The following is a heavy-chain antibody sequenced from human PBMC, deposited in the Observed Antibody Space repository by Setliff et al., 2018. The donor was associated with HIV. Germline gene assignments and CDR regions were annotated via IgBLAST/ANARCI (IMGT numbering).Heavy chain of an antibody. D-gene: IGHD2-15*01. J-gene: IGHJ6*03. CDR3: ARVLAAYLDV. V-gene: IGHV4-34*01. CDR2: INHSGST. CDR1: GGSLSGYY. Sequence: PSETLSLTCAVYGGSLSGYYWSWIRQPPGKGLEWIGEINHSGSTNYNPSLKSRVTISVDTSKNQFSLNPSSVTAADTAVYFCARVLAAYLDVWGKGTTVTVSS.